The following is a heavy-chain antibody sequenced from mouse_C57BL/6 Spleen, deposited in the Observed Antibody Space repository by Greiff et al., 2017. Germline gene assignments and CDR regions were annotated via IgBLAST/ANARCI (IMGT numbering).Heavy chain of an antibody. D-gene: IGHD2-3*01. V-gene: IGHV3-6*01. J-gene: IGHJ2*01. Sequence: EVKLQESGPGLVKPSQSLSLTCSVTGYSITSGYYWNWIRQFPGNKLEWMGYISYDGSNNYNPSLKNRISITRDTSKNQFFLKLNSVTTEDTATYYCARRRDGYYPFDYWGQGTTLTVSS. CDR3: ARRRDGYYPFDY. CDR2: ISYDGSN. CDR1: GYSITSGYY.